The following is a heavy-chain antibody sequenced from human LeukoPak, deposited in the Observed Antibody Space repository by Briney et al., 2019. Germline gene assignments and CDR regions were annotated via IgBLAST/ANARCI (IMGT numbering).Heavy chain of an antibody. CDR1: GGSISSYY. J-gene: IGHJ4*02. Sequence: TSSETLSLTCTVSGGSISSYYWSWIRQPPGKGLEWIGYIYYSGSTNYNPSLKSRVTISVDTSKNQFSLKLSSVTAADTAVYYCARPMVRGVIITGFDYWGQGTLVTVSS. CDR2: IYYSGST. CDR3: ARPMVRGVIITGFDY. D-gene: IGHD3-10*01. V-gene: IGHV4-59*01.